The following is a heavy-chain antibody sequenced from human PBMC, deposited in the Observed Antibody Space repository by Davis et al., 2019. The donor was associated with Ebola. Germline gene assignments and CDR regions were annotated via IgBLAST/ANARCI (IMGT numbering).Heavy chain of an antibody. CDR1: GFTFSSYA. V-gene: IGHV3-7*03. J-gene: IGHJ6*03. CDR3: ARERRYCSSTSCFSSYYYYMDV. D-gene: IGHD2-2*01. CDR2: IKQDGSEK. Sequence: PGGSLRLSCAASGFTFSSYAMSWVRQAPGKGLEWVANIKQDGSEKYYVDSVKGRFTISRDNSKNTLYLQMNSLRAEDTAVYYCARERRYCSSTSCFSSYYYYMDVWGKGTTVTVSS.